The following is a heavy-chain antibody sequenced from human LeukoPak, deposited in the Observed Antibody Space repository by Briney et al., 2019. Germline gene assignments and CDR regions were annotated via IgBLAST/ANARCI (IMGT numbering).Heavy chain of an antibody. CDR1: GGSISSSSYY. J-gene: IGHJ4*02. CDR3: ARDRPKYYFDY. V-gene: IGHV4-39*02. CDR2: IYYSGRT. Sequence: PSETLSLTCTVSGGSISSSSYYWGWIRQPPGKGLEWIGSIYYSGRTYYNPSLKSRVTISVDTSKNQFSLKLSSVTAADTAMYHCARDRPKYYFDYWGKGTPVTVSS.